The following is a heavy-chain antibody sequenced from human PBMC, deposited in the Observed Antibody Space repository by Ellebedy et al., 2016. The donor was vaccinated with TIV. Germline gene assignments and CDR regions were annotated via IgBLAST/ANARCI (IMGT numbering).Heavy chain of an antibody. CDR2: ISGSGGST. D-gene: IGHD6-19*01. CDR1: GFTFSSYA. V-gene: IGHV3-23*01. CDR3: AKEKSSGWYPDSRDAFDI. J-gene: IGHJ3*02. Sequence: GESLKISCAASGFTFSSYAMSWVRQAPGKGLEWVSAISGSGGSTYYADSVKGRFTISRDNSKNTLYLQMNSLRAEDTAVYYCAKEKSSGWYPDSRDAFDIWGQGTMVTVSS.